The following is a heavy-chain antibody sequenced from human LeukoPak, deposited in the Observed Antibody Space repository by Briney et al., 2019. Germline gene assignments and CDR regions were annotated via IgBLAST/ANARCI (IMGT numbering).Heavy chain of an antibody. D-gene: IGHD3-10*01. CDR2: ISSSGSTI. Sequence: PGGSLRLSCAASGFTFSSYEMNWVRQAPGKGLEWVSYISSSGSTIYYADSVKGRFTISRDNAKNSLYLQMNSLRAEDTAVYYCASSPGILDYWGQGTLVTVSS. V-gene: IGHV3-48*03. J-gene: IGHJ4*02. CDR3: ASSPGILDY. CDR1: GFTFSSYE.